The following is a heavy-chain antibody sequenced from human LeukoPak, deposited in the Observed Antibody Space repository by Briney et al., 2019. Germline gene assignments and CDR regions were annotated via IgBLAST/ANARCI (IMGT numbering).Heavy chain of an antibody. CDR1: GGSISSSSYS. D-gene: IGHD6-19*01. CDR3: ARHCGIAVAGTLGHFDY. V-gene: IGHV4-39*01. Sequence: SETLSLTCSVSGGSISSSSYSWGWIRQPPGKGLEWLGSIYYTGPTYDNPSLKSRVTISVDTSKNQFSLKLSSVTAADTAVYYCARHCGIAVAGTLGHFDYWGQGTLVTVSS. CDR2: IYYTGPT. J-gene: IGHJ4*02.